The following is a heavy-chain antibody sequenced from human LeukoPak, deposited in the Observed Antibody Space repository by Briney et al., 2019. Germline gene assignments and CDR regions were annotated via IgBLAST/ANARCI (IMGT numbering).Heavy chain of an antibody. V-gene: IGHV4-59*12. J-gene: IGHJ6*02. CDR2: IYYSGTT. D-gene: IGHD3-22*01. Sequence: PSETLSLTCTVSGGSISSYYWSWIRQPPGKGLEWIGYIYYSGTTNYNPSLKSRVTISVDTSKNQFSLKLSSVTAADTAVYYCASRYYDSSGYYGYYGMDVWGQGTTVTVSS. CDR1: GGSISSYY. CDR3: ASRYYDSSGYYGYYGMDV.